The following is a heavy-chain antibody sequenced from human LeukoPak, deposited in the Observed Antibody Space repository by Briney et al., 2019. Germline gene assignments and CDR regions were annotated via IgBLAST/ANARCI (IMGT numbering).Heavy chain of an antibody. CDR1: GYTFTSYD. CDR3: ARGGYYDILTATYRNSWFDP. D-gene: IGHD3-9*01. Sequence: ASAKVSCKASGYTFTSYDINWVRQATGRGLEWMGWMNPNSGNAGYAQKFQGRITMTRNTSISTAYMELSSLRSEDTAVYYCARGGYYDILTATYRNSWFDPWGQGTLVTVSS. J-gene: IGHJ5*02. CDR2: MNPNSGNA. V-gene: IGHV1-8*01.